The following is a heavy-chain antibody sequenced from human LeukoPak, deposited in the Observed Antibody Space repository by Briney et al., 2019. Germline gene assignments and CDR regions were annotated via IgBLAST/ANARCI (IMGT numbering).Heavy chain of an antibody. J-gene: IGHJ5*02. CDR2: IYYSGST. CDR1: GGSISSGGYY. Sequence: SEILSLTCTVSGGSISSGGYYWSWIRQHPGKGLEWIGYIYYSGSTYYNPSLKSRVTISVGTSKNQFSLKLSSVTAADTAVYYCVVARCSSTSCYSDNWFDPWGQGTLVTVSS. D-gene: IGHD2-2*01. CDR3: VVARCSSTSCYSDNWFDP. V-gene: IGHV4-31*03.